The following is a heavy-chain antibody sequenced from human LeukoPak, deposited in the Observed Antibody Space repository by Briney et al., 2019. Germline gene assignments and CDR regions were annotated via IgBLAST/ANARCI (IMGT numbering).Heavy chain of an antibody. CDR3: AKRAIFGVAHDAFDI. D-gene: IGHD3-3*01. V-gene: IGHV3-23*01. Sequence: GGSLRLSCAASGFTVGYNYMTWVRQAPGKGLEWVSAISGSGGSTYYADSVKGRFTISRDNSKNTLYLQMNSLRAEDTAVYYCAKRAIFGVAHDAFDIWGQGTMVTVSS. J-gene: IGHJ3*02. CDR2: ISGSGGST. CDR1: GFTVGYNY.